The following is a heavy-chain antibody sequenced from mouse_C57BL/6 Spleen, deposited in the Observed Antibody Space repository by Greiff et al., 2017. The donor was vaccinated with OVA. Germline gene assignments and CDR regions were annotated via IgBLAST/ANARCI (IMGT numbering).Heavy chain of an antibody. Sequence: QVHVKQPGAELVKPGASVKMSCKASGYTFTSYWITWVKQRPGQGLEWIGDIYPGSGSTNYNEKFKSKATLTVDTSSSTAYMQLSSLTSEDSAVYYCARFYYDYDVGYWGQGTTLTVSS. D-gene: IGHD2-4*01. V-gene: IGHV1-55*01. CDR2: IYPGSGST. CDR1: GYTFTSYW. CDR3: ARFYYDYDVGY. J-gene: IGHJ2*01.